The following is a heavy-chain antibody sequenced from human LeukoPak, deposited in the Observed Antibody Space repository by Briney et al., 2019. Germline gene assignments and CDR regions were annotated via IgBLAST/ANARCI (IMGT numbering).Heavy chain of an antibody. CDR1: GFSFSSSA. CDR3: ARVDPYSSSGAYYFDY. Sequence: GGSLRLSCAASGFSFSSSAMHWVRQAPGKGLEWVAVISYDGSNKFYADSVKGRFTISRDNSKSTLSLQMNSLRAEDTAVYYCARVDPYSSSGAYYFDYWGQGTLVTVSS. CDR2: ISYDGSNK. D-gene: IGHD6-13*01. V-gene: IGHV3-30-3*01. J-gene: IGHJ4*02.